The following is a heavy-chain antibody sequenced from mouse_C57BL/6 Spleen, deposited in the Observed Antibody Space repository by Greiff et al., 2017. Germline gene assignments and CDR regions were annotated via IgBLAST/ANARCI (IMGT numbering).Heavy chain of an antibody. D-gene: IGHD2-1*01. CDR1: GFSLTSYG. Sequence: VQVVESGPGLVAPSQSLSITCTVSGFSLTSYGVHWVRQPPGKGLEWLVVIWSDGSTTYNSALKSRLSISKDNSKSQVFLKMNSLQTDDTAMYYCARHGGNPYYYAMDYWGQGTSVTVSS. V-gene: IGHV2-6-1*01. CDR3: ARHGGNPYYYAMDY. J-gene: IGHJ4*01. CDR2: IWSDGST.